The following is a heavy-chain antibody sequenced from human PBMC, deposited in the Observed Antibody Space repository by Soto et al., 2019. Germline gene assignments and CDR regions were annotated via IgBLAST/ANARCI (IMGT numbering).Heavy chain of an antibody. CDR2: TYHSGNP. D-gene: IGHD6-19*01. Sequence: TLSHTWDVSGDTSSTGGYTWAWIRQPPGKALEWIGHTYHSGNPYYNPSLKSRVIISVDRSKNQFSLKVRSVTAADTAVYYCVRHAQWVIRAYWGQGSLVTVS. V-gene: IGHV4-30-2*01. J-gene: IGHJ4*02. CDR1: GDTSSTGGYT. CDR3: VRHAQWVIRAY.